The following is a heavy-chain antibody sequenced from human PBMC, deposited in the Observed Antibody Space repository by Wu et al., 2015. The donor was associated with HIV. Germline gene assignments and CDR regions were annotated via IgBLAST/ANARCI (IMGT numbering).Heavy chain of an antibody. D-gene: IGHD3-10*01. CDR1: GYSLTELS. V-gene: IGHV1-24*01. CDR3: TTLRGGYYAGSDIPAAFDI. CDR2: FDPEEAGKI. Sequence: QVQLVQSGAEVKKPGASVRVSCKVSGYSLTELSIHWVRQAPGKGLEWMGGFDPEEAGKIIYAQKFQGRVTMTEDTSRDTAYMALSSLRFEDTAVYYCTTLRGGYYAGSDIPAAFDIWGQGTMVTVSP. J-gene: IGHJ3*02.